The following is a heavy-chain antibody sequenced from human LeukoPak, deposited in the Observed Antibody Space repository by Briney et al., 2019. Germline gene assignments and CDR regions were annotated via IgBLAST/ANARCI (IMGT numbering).Heavy chain of an antibody. Sequence: GGSLRLSCAASGFTFSSYAMHWVRQAPGKGLEYVSAISSNGGSTYYANSVKGRFTISRDNSKNTLYLQMGSLRAEDMAVYYCARDGTTMVRGVIIPSWLDPWGQGTLVTVSS. CDR2: ISSNGGST. J-gene: IGHJ5*02. CDR1: GFTFSSYA. V-gene: IGHV3-64*01. CDR3: ARDGTTMVRGVIIPSWLDP. D-gene: IGHD3-10*01.